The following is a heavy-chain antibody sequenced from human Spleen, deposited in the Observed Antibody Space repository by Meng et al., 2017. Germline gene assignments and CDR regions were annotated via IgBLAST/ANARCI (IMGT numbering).Heavy chain of an antibody. CDR3: ARLRMSSSGYSGY. CDR2: IYSGGST. D-gene: IGHD3-22*01. V-gene: IGHV3-66*02. Sequence: GESLKISCAASGFTFSSYSMNWVRQFPGKGLEWVSAIYSGGSTFYADSVKGRFTISRDNSKNTLFLQLKSLRVEDTAVYYCARLRMSSSGYSGYWGQGTLVTVSS. CDR1: GFTFSSYS. J-gene: IGHJ4*02.